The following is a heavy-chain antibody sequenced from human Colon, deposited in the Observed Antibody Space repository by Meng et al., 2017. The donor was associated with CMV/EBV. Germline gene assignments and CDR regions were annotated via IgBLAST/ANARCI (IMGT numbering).Heavy chain of an antibody. CDR1: GGAMSSSDFY. D-gene: IGHD1-26*01. Sequence: SGGAMSSSDFYWGWVRQPAGQGLEWIGNVYYSGNTYYNPSLKGRVSTSVDRTNNQFSLSVNSVTAADTAVYYCARGTFYEEKFFDFWGQGSLVTVSS. J-gene: IGHJ4*02. V-gene: IGHV4-39*01. CDR2: VYYSGNT. CDR3: ARGTFYEEKFFDF.